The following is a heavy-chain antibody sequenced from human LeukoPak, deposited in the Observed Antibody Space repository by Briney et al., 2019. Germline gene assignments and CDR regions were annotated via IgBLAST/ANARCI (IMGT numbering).Heavy chain of an antibody. CDR3: AFGKNYGWRVHFDY. CDR1: GGSISGYY. J-gene: IGHJ4*02. Sequence: PSETLSLTCTISGGSISGYYWSWIRQPPGKGLEWIGYVHYSGDTSYNPSLKSRVSISEDTPKSQFSLKLTSVTAADTAVYYCAFGKNYGWRVHFDYLGQGTLVTVSS. CDR2: VHYSGDT. D-gene: IGHD4-17*01. V-gene: IGHV4-59*01.